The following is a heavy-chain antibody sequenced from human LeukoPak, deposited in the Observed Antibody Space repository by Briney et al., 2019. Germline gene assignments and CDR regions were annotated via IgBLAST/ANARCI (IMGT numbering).Heavy chain of an antibody. CDR2: ISSSSSYI. J-gene: IGHJ5*02. CDR3: ARDTDSYYDYVWGSYRYPNWFDP. CDR1: GFTFSSYS. D-gene: IGHD3-16*02. V-gene: IGHV3-21*01. Sequence: GGSLRLSCAASGFTFSSYSMNWVRQAPGKGLEWVSSISSSSSYIYYADSVKGRFTISRDNAKNSLCLQMNSLRAEDTAVYYCARDTDSYYDYVWGSYRYPNWFDPWGQGTLVTASS.